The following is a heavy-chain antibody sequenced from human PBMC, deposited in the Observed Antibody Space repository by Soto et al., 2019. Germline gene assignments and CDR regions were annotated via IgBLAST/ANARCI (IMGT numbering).Heavy chain of an antibody. D-gene: IGHD3-16*01. Sequence: QVQLVQSGAEVKKPGSSVKVSCTSSGGTYSPYTINWVRQAPGQGLEWMGRIIPFLGVTNYGLKFQARVTITADKATNRAYMELRGLRFEDTAVYYCARDWESSVSTWSFGGFWGRGTLVTVSS. V-gene: IGHV1-69*08. J-gene: IGHJ4*02. CDR1: GGTYSPYT. CDR2: IIPFLGVT. CDR3: ARDWESSVSTWSFGGF.